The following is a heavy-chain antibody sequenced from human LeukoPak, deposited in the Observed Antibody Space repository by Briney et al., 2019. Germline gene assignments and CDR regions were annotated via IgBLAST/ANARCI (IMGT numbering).Heavy chain of an antibody. V-gene: IGHV3-23*01. Sequence: GGSLRLSCVASGFTFSSDVMAWVRQAPGKGLEWVSSIIGSGGSRYYADSVKGRVTISRDNSKNTLYLQIYSLGAEDTAIYYCAKGSKGTYDYWGQGTLVTVSS. J-gene: IGHJ4*02. CDR2: IIGSGGSR. CDR1: GFTFSSDV. CDR3: AKGSKGTYDY.